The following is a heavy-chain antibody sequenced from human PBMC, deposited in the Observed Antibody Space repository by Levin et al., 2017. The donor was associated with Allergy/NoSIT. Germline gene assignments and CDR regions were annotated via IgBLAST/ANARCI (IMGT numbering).Heavy chain of an antibody. CDR2: VSYDGSAT. CDR1: GLPFSSFA. Sequence: GESLKISCAVSGLPFSSFAMHWVRQAPGKGLEWVALVSYDGSATRYTDSVEDRFTVSRDNSQNTLYLQMNSLRVEDTAVYYCAREYTVTTVTKFGYWSQGGLVAVSS. J-gene: IGHJ4*02. CDR3: AREYTVTTVTKFGY. D-gene: IGHD4-17*01. V-gene: IGHV3-30-3*01.